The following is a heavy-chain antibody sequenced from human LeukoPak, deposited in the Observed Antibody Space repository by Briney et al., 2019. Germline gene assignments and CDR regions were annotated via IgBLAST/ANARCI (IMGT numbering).Heavy chain of an antibody. Sequence: GGSLRLSCAASGFTFSSYEMNWVRQAPGKGLEWVGRIRSKANTYATTYAASVKGRFTISRDDSKNTAYLQMNSLKTEDTAVYYCTSSFENYYYYYMDVWGKGTTVTISS. CDR2: IRSKANTYAT. J-gene: IGHJ6*03. CDR1: GFTFSSYE. V-gene: IGHV3-73*01. CDR3: TSSFENYYYYYMDV.